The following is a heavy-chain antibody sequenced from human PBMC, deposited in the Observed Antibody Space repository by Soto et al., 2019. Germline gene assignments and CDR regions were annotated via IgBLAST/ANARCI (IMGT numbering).Heavy chain of an antibody. CDR1: GFTFSSYA. CDR2: ISYDGSNK. D-gene: IGHD6-6*01. CDR3: VLGGDLQLVPHDY. Sequence: GGSLRLSCAASGFTFSSYAMHWVRQAPGKGLEWVAVISYDGSNKYYADSVKGRFTISRDNSKNTLYLQMNSLRAEDTAVYYCVLGGDLQLVPHDYWGQGTLVTVSS. V-gene: IGHV3-30-3*01. J-gene: IGHJ4*02.